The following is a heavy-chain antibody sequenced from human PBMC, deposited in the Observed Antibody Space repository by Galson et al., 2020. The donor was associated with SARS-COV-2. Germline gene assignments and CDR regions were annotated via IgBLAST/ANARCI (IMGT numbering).Heavy chain of an antibody. J-gene: IGHJ3*02. V-gene: IGHV3-23*01. Sequence: GGSLRLSCAASGFTFSSYAMSWVRQAPGKGLEWVSAISGSGGSTYYADSVKGRFTISRDNSKNTLYLQMNSLRAEDTAVYYCAKGGITMIVVVKNRPDAFDIWGQGTMVTVSS. CDR3: AKGGITMIVVVKNRPDAFDI. CDR1: GFTFSSYA. CDR2: ISGSGGST. D-gene: IGHD3-22*01.